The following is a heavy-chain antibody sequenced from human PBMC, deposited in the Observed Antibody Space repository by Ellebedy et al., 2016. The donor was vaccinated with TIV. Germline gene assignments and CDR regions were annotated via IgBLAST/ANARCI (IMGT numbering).Heavy chain of an antibody. CDR2: IKQDGSER. CDR1: GLTFTRNW. CDR3: VAGIGWLFDY. D-gene: IGHD6-19*01. Sequence: GESLKISCEASGLTFTRNWMNWVRQAPGKGLEWVANIKQDGSERNYVDSVRGRFSISRDNAKKSLYLEMNSRRDDDTAVYYCVAGIGWLFDYWGQGTLVTVSS. V-gene: IGHV3-7*01. J-gene: IGHJ4*02.